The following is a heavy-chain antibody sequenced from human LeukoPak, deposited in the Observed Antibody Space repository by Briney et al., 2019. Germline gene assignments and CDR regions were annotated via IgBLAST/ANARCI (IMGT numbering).Heavy chain of an antibody. D-gene: IGHD1-14*01. CDR3: AKEGPGVGYYYYMDV. V-gene: IGHV3-23*01. Sequence: GGSLRLSCAASGFTFSSYAMSWVRQAPGKGLEWVSSISGSGGSTYYADSEQGRFTISRDNSKNTLYLQMNSLRAEDTAVYYCAKEGPGVGYYYYMDVWGKGTTVTISS. CDR2: ISGSGGST. CDR1: GFTFSSYA. J-gene: IGHJ6*03.